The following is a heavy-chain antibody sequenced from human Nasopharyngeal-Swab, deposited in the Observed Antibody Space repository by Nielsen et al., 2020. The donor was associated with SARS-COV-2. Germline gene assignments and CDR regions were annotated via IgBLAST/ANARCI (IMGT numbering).Heavy chain of an antibody. D-gene: IGHD3-22*01. CDR2: IWYDGSNK. Sequence: WIRQPPGKGLEWVAVIWYDGSNKYYADSVKGRFTISRDNSKNTLYLQMNSLRAEDTAVYYCARGRADHSSGYLIGRLITDDAFDIWGQGTMVTVSS. J-gene: IGHJ3*02. CDR3: ARGRADHSSGYLIGRLITDDAFDI. V-gene: IGHV3-33*01.